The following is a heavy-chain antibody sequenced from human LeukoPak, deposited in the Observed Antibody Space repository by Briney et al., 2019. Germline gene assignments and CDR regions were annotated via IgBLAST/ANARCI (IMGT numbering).Heavy chain of an antibody. CDR3: AKGRDYGGNLDFDY. D-gene: IGHD4-23*01. CDR1: GFGFNNYA. V-gene: IGHV3-23*01. CDR2: IGATGGTT. Sequence: PGGSLRLSCAASGFGFNNYAMSWVRQAPGRGLEWVSSIGATGGTTYYEDSVKGRFSISRDNSKNTLYLQMDSLRAEDTAVYYCAKGRDYGGNLDFDYWGQGTLVSVSS. J-gene: IGHJ4*02.